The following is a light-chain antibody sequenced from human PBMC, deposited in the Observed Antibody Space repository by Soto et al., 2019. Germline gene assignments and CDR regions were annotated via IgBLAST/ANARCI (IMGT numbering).Light chain of an antibody. V-gene: IGLV2-14*03. CDR3: SSYTVSSPLVV. CDR2: DVT. CDR1: SSDLGSYDY. J-gene: IGLJ2*01. Sequence: QSALTQPASVSGSPGQSITISCIGTSSDLGSYDYVSWYQQHPGKAPKLIIYDVTNRPSGVSSRFSASKSGSTASLTISGLQAEDEADYYCSSYTVSSPLVVFGGGTKLTVL.